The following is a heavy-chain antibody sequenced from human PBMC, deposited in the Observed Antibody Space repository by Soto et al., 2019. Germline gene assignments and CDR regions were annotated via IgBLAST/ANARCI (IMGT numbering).Heavy chain of an antibody. CDR3: ARRRGGSWGVGYAYYDMDV. D-gene: IGHD2-15*01. J-gene: IGHJ6*02. CDR2: IYPGDSDT. Sequence: EVQLVQSGAEVKKPGESLKISCKGSGYSFSNYWIGWVRQMPGKGLEWMGIIYPGDSDTRDSPSFQGQVTISADKSISTAYLQWSSLKASDTAMYYCARRRGGSWGVGYAYYDMDVWGQGTTVTVSS. CDR1: GYSFSNYW. V-gene: IGHV5-51*03.